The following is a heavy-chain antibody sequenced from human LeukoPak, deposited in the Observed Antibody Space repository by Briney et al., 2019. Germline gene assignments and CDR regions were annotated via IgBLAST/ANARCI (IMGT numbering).Heavy chain of an antibody. D-gene: IGHD5-18*01. Sequence: SQTLSLTCTVSGGSISSGDYYWSWIRQPPGKGLEWIGYIYYSGSTYYNPSLKSRVTISVDTSKNQFPLKLSSVTAADTAVYYCATRGGYSYGLSLQYFDLWGRGTLVTVSS. V-gene: IGHV4-30-4*01. CDR1: GGSISSGDYY. CDR2: IYYSGST. CDR3: ATRGGYSYGLSLQYFDL. J-gene: IGHJ2*01.